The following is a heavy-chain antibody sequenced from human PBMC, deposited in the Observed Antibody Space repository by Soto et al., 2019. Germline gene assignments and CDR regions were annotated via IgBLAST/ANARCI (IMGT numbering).Heavy chain of an antibody. CDR1: AGSISSYY. V-gene: IGHV4-4*07. CDR3: ARDMVRGVLISRYYYGMDV. J-gene: IGHJ6*02. CDR2: IYTSGST. D-gene: IGHD3-10*01. Sequence: SETLSLTCTVSAGSISSYYWSLIRQPAGKGLEWIGRIYTSGSTNYNPSLKSRVTMSVDTSKNQFSLKMSSVTAADTAVYYCARDMVRGVLISRYYYGMDVWGQGNTVT.